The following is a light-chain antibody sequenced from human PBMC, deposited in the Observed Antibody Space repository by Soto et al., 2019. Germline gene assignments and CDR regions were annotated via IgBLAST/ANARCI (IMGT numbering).Light chain of an antibody. CDR2: KAS. Sequence: EIQMTQSPSTLSASVGDRVTITCRASQTISDWLAWYQQKPGKAPNLLIYKASTLEIGVPSRFSGSGSGTEFTLTISSLQPDDFATYYCQQYNSYGYTFGRGTKLEI. CDR1: QTISDW. J-gene: IGKJ2*01. V-gene: IGKV1-5*03. CDR3: QQYNSYGYT.